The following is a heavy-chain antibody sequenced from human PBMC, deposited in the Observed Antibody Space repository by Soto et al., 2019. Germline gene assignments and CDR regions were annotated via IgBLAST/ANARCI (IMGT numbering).Heavy chain of an antibody. CDR1: GGSISSYY. CDR2: IYYSGST. D-gene: IGHD5-18*01. V-gene: IGHV4-59*01. CDR3: ARVPLTLGYSYGFDY. J-gene: IGHJ4*02. Sequence: SDTLSLTCTVSGGSISSYYWSWIRQPPGKGLEWIGYIYYSGSTNYSPSLKSRVTISVDTSKNQFSLKLSSVTAADTAVYYCARVPLTLGYSYGFDYWGQGTLVTVSS.